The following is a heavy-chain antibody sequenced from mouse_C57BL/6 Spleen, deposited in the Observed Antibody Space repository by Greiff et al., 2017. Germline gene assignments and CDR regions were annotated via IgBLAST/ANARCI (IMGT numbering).Heavy chain of an antibody. CDR2: IYPGDGDT. V-gene: IGHV1-80*01. J-gene: IGHJ2*01. Sequence: LVESGAELVKPGASVKISCKASGYAFSSYWMNWVKQRPGKGLEWIGQIYPGDGDTNYNGKFKGKATLTADKSSSTAYMQLSSLTSEDSAVYFCARSGDYGWYYFDYWGQGTTLTVSS. CDR3: ARSGDYGWYYFDY. D-gene: IGHD2-4*01. CDR1: GYAFSSYW.